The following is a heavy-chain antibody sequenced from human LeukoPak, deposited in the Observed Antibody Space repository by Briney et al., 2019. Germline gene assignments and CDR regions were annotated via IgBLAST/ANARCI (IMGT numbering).Heavy chain of an antibody. CDR3: ARKSGDY. Sequence: GGSLRLSCAASGFPVNNNYMTWVRQAPGKGLEWVAVISYDGSNKYYADSVKGRFTISRDNSKNTLYLQMNSLRAEDTAVYYCARKSGDYWGQGTLVTVSS. D-gene: IGHD6-25*01. CDR2: ISYDGSNK. J-gene: IGHJ4*02. V-gene: IGHV3-30*03. CDR1: GFPVNNNY.